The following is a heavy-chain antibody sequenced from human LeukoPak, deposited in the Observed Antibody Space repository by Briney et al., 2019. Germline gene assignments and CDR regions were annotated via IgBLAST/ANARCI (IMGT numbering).Heavy chain of an antibody. Sequence: SETLSRTCTVSGGSISSYYWSWIRQPPGKGLEWIGYIYYSGSTNYNPSLKSRVTISVDTSKNQFSLKLSSVTAADTAVYYCASAHYYGSGSYLIWPYWGQGTLVTVSS. J-gene: IGHJ4*02. CDR3: ASAHYYGSGSYLIWPY. CDR1: GGSISSYY. V-gene: IGHV4-59*08. D-gene: IGHD3-10*01. CDR2: IYYSGST.